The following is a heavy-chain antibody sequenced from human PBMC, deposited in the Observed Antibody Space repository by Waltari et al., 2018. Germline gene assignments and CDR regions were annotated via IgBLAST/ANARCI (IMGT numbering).Heavy chain of an antibody. Sequence: QFQLVESGGGVVQPGRSLRLSCAASGFIFGNCNMHWVRQTPGQGLQWVAAISNDGSNKDYADSVKSRFTVSRDNSNNTLYLQINSLRADDTGIYFCVKYSGFDYFFDYWGQGTLVTVSS. CDR1: GFIFGNCN. D-gene: IGHD5-12*01. CDR2: ISNDGSNK. V-gene: IGHV3-30*18. J-gene: IGHJ4*02. CDR3: VKYSGFDYFFDY.